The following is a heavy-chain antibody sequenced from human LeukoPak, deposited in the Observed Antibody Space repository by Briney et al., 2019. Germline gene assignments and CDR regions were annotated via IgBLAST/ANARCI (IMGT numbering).Heavy chain of an antibody. CDR1: GFTFTSYW. V-gene: IGHV3-74*01. Sequence: SGGSLTLSCATSGFTFTSYWMHWVRQVAGKGLVWLARVDHGGSGTNYADSVKGRFTISRDNAKSTVYLQMNSLRVEDTAVYYCARDQGEDYPLDYWGQGTLVTVSS. J-gene: IGHJ4*02. CDR3: ARDQGEDYPLDY. CDR2: VDHGGSGT. D-gene: IGHD4-11*01.